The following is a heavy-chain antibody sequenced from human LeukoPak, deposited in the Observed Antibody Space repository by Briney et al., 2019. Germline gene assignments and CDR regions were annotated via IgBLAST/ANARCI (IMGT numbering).Heavy chain of an antibody. CDR2: MNPNRGNT. CDR1: GYTFTSYD. D-gene: IGHD6-13*01. Sequence: ASVKVSCKASGYTFTSYDINWVRQASGQGLEWMGWMNPNRGNTGYALKCQGRVTMTRNTSISTAYMELSSLSSEDTAVYYCARDLRKQQRSGGYWGQGTLVSVSS. J-gene: IGHJ4*02. CDR3: ARDLRKQQRSGGY. V-gene: IGHV1-8*01.